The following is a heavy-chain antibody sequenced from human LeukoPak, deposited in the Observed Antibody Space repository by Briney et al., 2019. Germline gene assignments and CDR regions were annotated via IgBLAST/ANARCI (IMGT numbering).Heavy chain of an antibody. D-gene: IGHD3-10*01. CDR1: GFTFSSYA. V-gene: IGHV3-23*01. J-gene: IGHJ4*02. CDR2: ISGSGGST. CDR3: AKDPYYYGSGSYFDY. Sequence: HPGGSLRLSCAASGFTFSSYAMSWVRQAPGKGVEWVSAISGSGGSTYYADSVKGRFTISRDNSKNTLYLQMNSLRAEDTAVYYCAKDPYYYGSGSYFDYWGQGTLVTVSS.